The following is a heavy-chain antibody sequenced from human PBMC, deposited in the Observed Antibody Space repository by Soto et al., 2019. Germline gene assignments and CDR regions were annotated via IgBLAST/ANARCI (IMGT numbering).Heavy chain of an antibody. Sequence: GGSLRLSCAASGFTFSSYSMNWVRQAPGKGLEWVSSISSSSSYIYYADSVKGRFTISRDNAKNSLYLQMNSLRAEDTAVYYCARRYDYIWGSYRRDYWYFDLWGRGTLVTVSS. V-gene: IGHV3-21*01. J-gene: IGHJ2*01. CDR2: ISSSSSYI. CDR3: ARRYDYIWGSYRRDYWYFDL. CDR1: GFTFSSYS. D-gene: IGHD3-16*02.